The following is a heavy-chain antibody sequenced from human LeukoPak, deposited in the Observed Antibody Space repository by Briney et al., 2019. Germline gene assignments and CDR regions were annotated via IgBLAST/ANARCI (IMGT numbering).Heavy chain of an antibody. D-gene: IGHD3-3*02. V-gene: IGHV3-7*01. J-gene: IGHJ4*02. CDR3: ARVHSIFGVVMYYFDY. CDR2: IKQDGSEK. Sequence: GGSLRLSCAASGFTFSSYWMSWVRQAPGKGLEWVANIKQDGSEKYYVDSVRGRFTISRDNAKNSLYLQMNSLRAEDTAVYYCARVHSIFGVVMYYFDYWGQGTLVTVSS. CDR1: GFTFSSYW.